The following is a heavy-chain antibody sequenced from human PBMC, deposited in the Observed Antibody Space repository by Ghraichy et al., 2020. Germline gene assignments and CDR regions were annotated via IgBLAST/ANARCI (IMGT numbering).Heavy chain of an antibody. Sequence: ASVKVSCKASGYSFSNYGINWVRQAPGQGLEWMGWINVTNYAPNLQGRVTMTTDTSTSTVYMELRGLRSDDTAVYYCARGTSSSASGWFDYWGQGTLVTVSS. CDR3: ARGTSSSASGWFDY. CDR1: GYSFSNYG. J-gene: IGHJ4*02. D-gene: IGHD6-6*01. V-gene: IGHV1-18*01. CDR2: INVT.